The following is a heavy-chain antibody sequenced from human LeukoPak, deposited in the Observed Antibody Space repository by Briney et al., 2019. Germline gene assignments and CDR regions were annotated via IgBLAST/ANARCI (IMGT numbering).Heavy chain of an antibody. CDR1: GFTFTDFF. Sequence: GGSLRLSCAASGFTFTDFFMDWVRLTPGKGLEWVGRSGNKARSFNSEYAASVQGRFTISRDESKNSLYLQMNSLKTEDTAVYYCSRVVSVAGSDYLDYWGQGTLVTVSS. CDR2: SGNKARSFNS. J-gene: IGHJ4*02. V-gene: IGHV3-72*01. D-gene: IGHD6-19*01. CDR3: SRVVSVAGSDYLDY.